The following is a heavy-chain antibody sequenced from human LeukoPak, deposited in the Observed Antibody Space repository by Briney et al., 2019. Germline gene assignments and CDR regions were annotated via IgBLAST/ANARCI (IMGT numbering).Heavy chain of an antibody. J-gene: IGHJ6*02. Sequence: SQTLSLTCTVSAGSTSSGAYYWSWIRQPPGKGLEWTGYTYYSGSTYYNPSLKSRVTISVDTSKNQFSLKLSSVTAADTAVYYCARADSSSWTSTEYGMDVWGQGTTVTVSS. CDR1: AGSTSSGAYY. CDR2: TYYSGST. V-gene: IGHV4-30-4*08. D-gene: IGHD6-13*01. CDR3: ARADSSSWTSTEYGMDV.